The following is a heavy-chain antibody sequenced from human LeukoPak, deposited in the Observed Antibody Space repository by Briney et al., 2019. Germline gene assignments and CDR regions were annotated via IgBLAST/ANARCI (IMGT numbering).Heavy chain of an antibody. D-gene: IGHD3-9*01. Sequence: ASVKVSCKTSGYTFTGYYMHWVRQAPGQGLEWMGWIDPNSGGTNYAQKFQGRVTITRNTSISTAYMELSSLRSEDTAVYYCARADWLDAFDIWGQGTMVTVSS. CDR3: ARADWLDAFDI. CDR2: IDPNSGGT. J-gene: IGHJ3*02. V-gene: IGHV1-2*02. CDR1: GYTFTGYY.